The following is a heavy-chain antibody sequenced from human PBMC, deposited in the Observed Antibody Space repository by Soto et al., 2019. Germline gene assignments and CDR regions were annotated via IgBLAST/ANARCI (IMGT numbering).Heavy chain of an antibody. Sequence: EVQLLESGGGLVQPGGSLRLSCAASGFTFSSYAMSWVRQAPGKGLEWVSAIDGSGGSTYYADSVKGRFTISRDNSKSTLYLQMNTLRAEDTAVYYCAKSHSSSWSNLDYWGQGTLVTVSS. J-gene: IGHJ4*02. CDR1: GFTFSSYA. D-gene: IGHD6-13*01. CDR3: AKSHSSSWSNLDY. V-gene: IGHV3-23*01. CDR2: IDGSGGST.